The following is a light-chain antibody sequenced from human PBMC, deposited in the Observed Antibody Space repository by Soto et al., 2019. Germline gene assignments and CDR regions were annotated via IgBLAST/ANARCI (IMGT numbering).Light chain of an antibody. V-gene: IGKV4-1*01. Sequence: DIVMTQSPDSLAVSLGERATINCKSSQSVLYSSNNNNYLAWYQQKPGQPPKLLIYWASTRESGVPDRFRGSGSGTDFTLTTSSLQAEDVAVYYCQQYYSNPGTFGQGTKVDIK. CDR1: QSVLYSSNNNNY. CDR2: WAS. CDR3: QQYYSNPGT. J-gene: IGKJ1*01.